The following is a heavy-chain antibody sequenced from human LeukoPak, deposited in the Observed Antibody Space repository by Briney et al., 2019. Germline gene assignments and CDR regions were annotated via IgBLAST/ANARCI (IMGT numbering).Heavy chain of an antibody. CDR3: ARDSHYYDSSGYYDSPRWYFDL. D-gene: IGHD3-22*01. CDR1: GFTFSSYS. CDR2: ISSSSSYI. V-gene: IGHV3-21*01. Sequence: GGSLRLSCAASGFTFSSYSMNWVRQAPGKGLEWVSSISSSSSYIYYADSVKGRSTISRDNAKNSLYLQMNSLRAEDTAVYYCARDSHYYDSSGYYDSPRWYFDLWGRGTLVTVSS. J-gene: IGHJ2*01.